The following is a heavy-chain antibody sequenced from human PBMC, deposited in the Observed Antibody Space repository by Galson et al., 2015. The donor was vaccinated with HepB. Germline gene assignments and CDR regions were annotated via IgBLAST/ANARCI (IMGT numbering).Heavy chain of an antibody. CDR1: GFTFSSYA. V-gene: IGHV3-64D*06. J-gene: IGHJ4*02. CDR3: VKGLGRATDY. CDR2: ISSNGGST. D-gene: IGHD6-6*01. Sequence: SLRLSCAASGFTFSSYAMHWVRQAPGKGLEYVSAISSNGGSTYYADSVKGRFTISRDNSKNTLYLQMSSLRAEDTAVYYCVKGLGRATDYWGQGTLVTVSS.